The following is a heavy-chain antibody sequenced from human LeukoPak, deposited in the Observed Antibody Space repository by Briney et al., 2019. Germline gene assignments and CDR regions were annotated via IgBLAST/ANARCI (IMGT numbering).Heavy chain of an antibody. CDR2: IRYDGSNK. CDR3: AKDLGLWFGESD. V-gene: IGHV3-30*02. CDR1: GFTFSSYG. Sequence: GGSLRLSCATSGFTFSSYGMHWVRQAPGKGLEWVAFIRYDGSNKYYADSVKGRFTISRDNSKNTLYLQMNSLRAEDTAVYYCAKDLGLWFGESDWGQGTLVTVSS. D-gene: IGHD3-10*01. J-gene: IGHJ4*02.